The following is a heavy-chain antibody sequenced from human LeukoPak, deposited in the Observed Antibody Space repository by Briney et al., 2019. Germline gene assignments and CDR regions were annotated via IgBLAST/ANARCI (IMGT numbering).Heavy chain of an antibody. CDR2: ISPSSRYI. Sequence: PGGSLRLSCAASGFSFSDYSIDWVRQAPGKGLEWVSSISPSSRYIYYADSMKGRFTISRDNSKNTLYLQVNSLRAEDTAMYYCARNILFAFDIWGQGTMVTVSS. J-gene: IGHJ3*02. CDR3: ARNILFAFDI. V-gene: IGHV3-21*04. CDR1: GFSFSDYS. D-gene: IGHD2/OR15-2a*01.